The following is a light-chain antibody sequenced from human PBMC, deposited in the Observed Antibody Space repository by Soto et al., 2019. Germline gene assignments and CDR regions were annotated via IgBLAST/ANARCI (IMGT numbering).Light chain of an antibody. V-gene: IGKV3-20*01. CDR3: QQYHWAPDT. CDR2: GVS. J-gene: IGKJ5*01. Sequence: VVMRQSPATLSVSPGEGATLSCRASQGIGDTLAWYQHKPGQTPRLLIYGVSSRASGIPDRFFGSGSGTDFTLTISRLEPEDFAMYYCQQYHWAPDTFGQGTRLEIK. CDR1: QGIGDT.